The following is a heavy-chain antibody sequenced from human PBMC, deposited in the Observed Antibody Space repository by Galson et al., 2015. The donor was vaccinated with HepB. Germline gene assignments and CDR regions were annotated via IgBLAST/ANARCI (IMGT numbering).Heavy chain of an antibody. V-gene: IGHV3-7*03. Sequence: SLRLSCAASGFIFSTDWMSWVRQAPGKGLEWVANINQDGSEKNYVDSVKGRFTISRDNAKNSVYLQMNSLRAEDTAVYYCAREGYSGSYYFDYYYGMDVWGHGTTVTVSS. CDR3: AREGYSGSYYFDYYYGMDV. CDR1: GFIFSTDW. D-gene: IGHD1-26*01. CDR2: INQDGSEK. J-gene: IGHJ6*02.